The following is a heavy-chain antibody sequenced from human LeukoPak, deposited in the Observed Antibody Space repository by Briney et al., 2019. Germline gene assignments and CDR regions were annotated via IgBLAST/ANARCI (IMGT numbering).Heavy chain of an antibody. D-gene: IGHD2-2*02. V-gene: IGHV1-69*05. CDR1: GYTFTSYG. CDR3: ARDPGYCSSTSCYTSDDDAFDI. J-gene: IGHJ3*02. Sequence: GASVKASRKASGYTFTSYGISWVRQAPGQGLEWMGGIIPIFGTANYAQKFQGRVTITTDESTSTAYMELSSLRSEDTAVYYCARDPGYCSSTSCYTSDDDAFDIWGQGTMVTVSS. CDR2: IIPIFGTA.